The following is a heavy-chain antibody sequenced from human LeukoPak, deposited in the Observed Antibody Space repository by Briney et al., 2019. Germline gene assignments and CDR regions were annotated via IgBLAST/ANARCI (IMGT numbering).Heavy chain of an antibody. CDR2: IYHSGST. J-gene: IGHJ4*02. V-gene: IGHV4-38-2*02. CDR3: ARDLGYYYDSSGYRN. D-gene: IGHD3-22*01. Sequence: PSETLSLTCTVSGYSISSGYYWGWIRQPPGKGLEWIGSIYHSGSTYYNPSLKSRVTISVDTSKNQFSLKLSSVTAADTAVYYCARDLGYYYDSSGYRNWGQGTLVTVSS. CDR1: GYSISSGYY.